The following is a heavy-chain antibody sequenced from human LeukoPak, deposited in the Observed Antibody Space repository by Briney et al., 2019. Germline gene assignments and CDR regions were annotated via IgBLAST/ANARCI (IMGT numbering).Heavy chain of an antibody. D-gene: IGHD6-19*01. CDR3: AKDYRAVEDGY. CDR1: GFTFSSYA. V-gene: IGHV3-23*01. CDR2: ISGSGGST. J-gene: IGHJ4*02. Sequence: GGSLRLSCAASGFTFSSYAMSWVRQAPGKGLEWVSTISGSGGSTYYADSVKGRFTISRDNSKNTLYLQMNSLRAEDTAVYYCAKDYRAVEDGYWGQGTLVTVSS.